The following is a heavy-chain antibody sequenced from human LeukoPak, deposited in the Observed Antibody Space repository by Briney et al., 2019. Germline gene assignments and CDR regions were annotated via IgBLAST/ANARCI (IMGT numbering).Heavy chain of an antibody. V-gene: IGHV1-2*02. CDR1: GYTFTGYY. J-gene: IGHJ4*02. CDR2: INPNSGGT. Sequence: GASVKVSCKASGYTFTGYYMHWVRQAPGQGLEWMGWINPNSGGTNYAQKFQGRVTMTRDTSISTAYMELSRLRSDDTAVYYCARDFEGRFGEFSMGYWGQGTLVTVSS. CDR3: ARDFEGRFGEFSMGY. D-gene: IGHD3-10*01.